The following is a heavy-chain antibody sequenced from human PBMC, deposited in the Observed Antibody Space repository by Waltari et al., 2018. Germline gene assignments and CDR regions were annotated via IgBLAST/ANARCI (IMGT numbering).Heavy chain of an antibody. D-gene: IGHD6-19*01. V-gene: IGHV1-2*02. Sequence: QVQLVQSGAEVKKPGASVKVSCKASGYTFTGYYMHWVRQAPGQGLEWMGWINPNSGGTNYAQKFQGRVTMTRDTSISTAYMELSRLRSDDTAVYYCARDRDSSGWYEDALDIWGQGTMVTVSS. CDR1: GYTFTGYY. CDR2: INPNSGGT. CDR3: ARDRDSSGWYEDALDI. J-gene: IGHJ3*02.